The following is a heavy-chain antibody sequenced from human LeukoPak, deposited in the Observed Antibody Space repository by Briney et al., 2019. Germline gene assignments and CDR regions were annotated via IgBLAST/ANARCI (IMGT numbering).Heavy chain of an antibody. CDR1: GFTFSNYA. D-gene: IGHD3-3*01. Sequence: GGSLRLSCAASGFTFSNYAMSWVRQAPGKGLEWVSAISGSGGSTYYADSVKGRFTISRDNSKNTLYLQMNSLRAEDTAVYYCAKINSPGFLEWLSDFDYWGQGTLVTVSS. V-gene: IGHV3-23*01. J-gene: IGHJ4*02. CDR3: AKINSPGFLEWLSDFDY. CDR2: ISGSGGST.